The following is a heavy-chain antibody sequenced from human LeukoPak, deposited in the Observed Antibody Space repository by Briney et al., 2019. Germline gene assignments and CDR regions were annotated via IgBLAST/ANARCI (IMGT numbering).Heavy chain of an antibody. J-gene: IGHJ3*02. Sequence: GGSLRLSCAASGFTFSSYEMNWVRQAPGKGLEWVSYISSSSSTIYYADSVKGRFTISRDNAKNSLYLQMNSLRAEDTAVYYCARSRKDILTGNDAFDIWGQGTMVTVSS. D-gene: IGHD3-9*01. CDR3: ARSRKDILTGNDAFDI. CDR1: GFTFSSYE. V-gene: IGHV3-48*03. CDR2: ISSSSSTI.